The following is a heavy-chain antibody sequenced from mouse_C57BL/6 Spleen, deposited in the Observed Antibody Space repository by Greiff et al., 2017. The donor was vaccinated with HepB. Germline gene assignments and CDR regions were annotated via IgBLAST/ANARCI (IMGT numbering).Heavy chain of an antibody. D-gene: IGHD1-1*01. J-gene: IGHJ4*01. CDR3: AIEGVTTVVARGYAMDY. V-gene: IGHV1-74*01. CDR2: IHPSDSDT. CDR1: GYTFTSYW. Sequence: QVHVKQSGAELVKPGASVKVSCKASGYTFTSYWMHWVKQRPGQGLEWIGRIHPSDSDTNYNQKFKGKATLTVDKSSSTAYMQLSSLTSEDSAVYYCAIEGVTTVVARGYAMDYWGQGTSVTVSS.